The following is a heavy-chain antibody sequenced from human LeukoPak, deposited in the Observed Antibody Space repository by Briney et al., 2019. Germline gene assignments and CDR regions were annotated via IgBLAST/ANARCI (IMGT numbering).Heavy chain of an antibody. CDR1: GFTFSSYS. CDR3: ARAGRATSDASDI. J-gene: IGHJ3*02. D-gene: IGHD5-12*01. V-gene: IGHV3-48*01. CDR2: ISSSSSTI. Sequence: GGSLRLSCAASGFTFSSYSMNWVRQAPGKGLEWVSYISSSSSTIYYADSVKGRFTISRDNAKNSLYLQMNSLRAEDTAVYYCARAGRATSDASDIWGQGTMVTVSS.